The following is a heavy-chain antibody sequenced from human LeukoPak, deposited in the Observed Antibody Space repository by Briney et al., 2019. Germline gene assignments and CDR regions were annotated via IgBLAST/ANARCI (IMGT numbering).Heavy chain of an antibody. D-gene: IGHD2-15*01. J-gene: IGHJ6*03. CDR3: STESKGLVVVAAPGYYYYMDV. V-gene: IGHV4-34*01. CDR2: INHSGST. CDR1: GGSFSGYY. Sequence: PSETLSLTCAVYGGSFSGYYWSWIRQPPGKGLEWIGEINHSGSTNYNPSLKSRVTISVDTSKNQFSLKLSSVTAADTSVYYCSTESKGLVVVAAPGYYYYMDVWGKGTTVTVSS.